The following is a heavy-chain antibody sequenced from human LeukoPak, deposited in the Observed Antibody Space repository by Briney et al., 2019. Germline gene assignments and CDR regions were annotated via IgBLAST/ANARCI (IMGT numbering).Heavy chain of an antibody. D-gene: IGHD3-9*01. CDR3: AKTARLRYFEY. CDR1: GGSFSDYY. Sequence: PSETLSLTCAVYGGSFSDYYWSWIRQPPGKGLEWIGEINHSGNTNYNPSLKSRVTISVDTSKNQFSLNLTSVTAADTAVYYCAKTARLRYFEYWGQGTLVTVSS. J-gene: IGHJ4*02. V-gene: IGHV4-34*01. CDR2: INHSGNT.